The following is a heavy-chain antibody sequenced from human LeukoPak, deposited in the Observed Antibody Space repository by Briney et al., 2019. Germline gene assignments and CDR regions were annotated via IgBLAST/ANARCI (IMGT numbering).Heavy chain of an antibody. D-gene: IGHD1-14*01. CDR1: GFTFRSYW. V-gene: IGHV3-15*01. Sequence: GGSLRLSCAASGFTFRSYWMNWVRQAPGKGLEWVGRIKSRSDGGTTDYAAPVKGRFTISRDDSKNTLYLQINSLKTEDTAVYYCTTAPAGTDYWGQGTLVTVSS. J-gene: IGHJ4*02. CDR3: TTAPAGTDY. CDR2: IKSRSDGGTT.